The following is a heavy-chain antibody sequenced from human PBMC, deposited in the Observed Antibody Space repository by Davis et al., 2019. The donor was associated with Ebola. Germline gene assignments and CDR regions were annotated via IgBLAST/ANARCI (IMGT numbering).Heavy chain of an antibody. D-gene: IGHD2-2*01. CDR3: ARDRVPSCSSTSCYRGNVLAYYGMDV. J-gene: IGHJ6*02. CDR2: ISAYNGNT. CDR1: GYTFTSYG. Sequence: ASVKVSCKASGYTFTSYGISWVRQAPGQGLEWMGWISAYNGNTNYAQKLQGRVTMTTDTSTSTAYMELRSLRSDDTAVYYCARDRVPSCSSTSCYRGNVLAYYGMDVWGQGTTVTVSS. V-gene: IGHV1-18*01.